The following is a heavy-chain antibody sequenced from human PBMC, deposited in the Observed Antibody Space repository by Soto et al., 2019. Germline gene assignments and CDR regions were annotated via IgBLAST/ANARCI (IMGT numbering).Heavy chain of an antibody. CDR2: ISYDGSNK. D-gene: IGHD6-6*01. V-gene: IGHV3-30*18. J-gene: IGHJ6*02. CDR1: GFTFSSYG. Sequence: QVQLVESGGGVVQPGRPRRLSCAASGFTFSSYGMHWVRQAPGKGLEGVAVISYDGSNKYYADSVKGRFTISRDNYTNKLYLQMNSLRAEDTAVYYCAKDYYSSSSLDYYCGMDVWGQGTTVTVSS. CDR3: AKDYYSSSSLDYYCGMDV.